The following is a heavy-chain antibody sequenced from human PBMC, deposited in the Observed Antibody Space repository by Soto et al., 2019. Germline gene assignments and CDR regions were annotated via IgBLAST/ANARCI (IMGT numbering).Heavy chain of an antibody. V-gene: IGHV1-69*13. D-gene: IGHD5-18*01. Sequence: GASGKVSCKASGGTFSSYAISWVRQAPGQGLERMGGIIPIFGTANYAQKFQGRVTITADESTSTAYMELSSLRSEDTAVYYCASIRIDTAEAGGYYYYYGMDVWGQGTTVTVSS. CDR1: GGTFSSYA. J-gene: IGHJ6*02. CDR2: IIPIFGTA. CDR3: ASIRIDTAEAGGYYYYYGMDV.